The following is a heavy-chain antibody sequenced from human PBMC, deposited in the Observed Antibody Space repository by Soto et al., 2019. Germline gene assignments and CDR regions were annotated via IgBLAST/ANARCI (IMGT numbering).Heavy chain of an antibody. J-gene: IGHJ4*02. Sequence: GGSLRLSCAASGFTYSSYAMSWVRQAPGKGLEWVSAISGSGGSTYYADSVKGRFTISRDHSKNTLYLQMNSLRAEDTAVYYCAKALYSYDSSGHYDGFPLFDYWGQGTLVTVSS. D-gene: IGHD3-22*01. CDR3: AKALYSYDSSGHYDGFPLFDY. CDR2: ISGSGGST. V-gene: IGHV3-23*01. CDR1: GFTYSSYA.